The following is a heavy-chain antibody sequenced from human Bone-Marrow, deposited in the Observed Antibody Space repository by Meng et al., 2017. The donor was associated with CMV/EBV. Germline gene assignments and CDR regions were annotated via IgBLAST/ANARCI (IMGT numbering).Heavy chain of an antibody. V-gene: IGHV1-18*01. CDR3: ARDLGDYYDSSGYYYGNWFDP. J-gene: IGHJ5*02. CDR1: GYTFTSYG. CDR2: ISAYNGNT. D-gene: IGHD3-22*01. Sequence: VRWGQGGAEVKKPGASVKVACKASGYTFTSYGISWVRQAPGQGLELMGWISAYNGNTNYAQKLQGRVTMTTDTSTSTAYMELRSLRSDDTAVYYCARDLGDYYDSSGYYYGNWFDPWGQGTLVTVSS.